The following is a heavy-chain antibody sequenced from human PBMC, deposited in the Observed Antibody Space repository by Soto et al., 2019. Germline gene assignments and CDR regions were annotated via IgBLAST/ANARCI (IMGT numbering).Heavy chain of an antibody. V-gene: IGHV3-48*02. CDR2: ISSSDSTI. CDR1: GFSFSSHS. D-gene: IGHD2-21*01. J-gene: IGHJ4*01. CDR3: ARGRGYCGGTNCYLDY. Sequence: GGSLRLSCAASGFSFSSHSMKWVRQAPGKGLEWVSYISSSDSTIYYADSVKGRFTISRDNAKNSLYLQMNSLRDDDTAVYYCARGRGYCGGTNCYLDYLGHGALVTVSS.